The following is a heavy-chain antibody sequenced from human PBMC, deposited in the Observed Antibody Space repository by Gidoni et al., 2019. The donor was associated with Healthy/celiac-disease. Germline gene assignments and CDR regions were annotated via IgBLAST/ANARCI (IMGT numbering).Heavy chain of an antibody. Sequence: QVQLVQSGAAVQKPGSSVKVSCKASGGTFSSYAISWVRQAPGQGLEWMGGIIPIFGTANYAQKFQGRVTITADESTSTAYMELSSLRSEDTAVYYCARASPGYATDYYYYGMDVWGQGTTVTVSS. CDR2: IIPIFGTA. CDR3: ARASPGYATDYYYYGMDV. CDR1: GGTFSSYA. V-gene: IGHV1-69*19. D-gene: IGHD2-2*01. J-gene: IGHJ6*02.